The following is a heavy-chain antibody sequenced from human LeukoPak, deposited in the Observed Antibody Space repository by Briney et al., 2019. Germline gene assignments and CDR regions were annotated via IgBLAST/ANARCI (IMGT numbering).Heavy chain of an antibody. CDR2: INHSGST. D-gene: IGHD3-10*01. CDR1: DGSFSGYY. Sequence: PSETLSLTCAVYDGSFSGYYWSWIRQPPGKGLEWIGEINHSGSTNYNPSLKSRVTISVDTSKNQFSLKLSSVTAADTAVYYCARLRPHRTLYGSGSYPRRNNWFDPWGQGTLVTVSS. CDR3: ARLRPHRTLYGSGSYPRRNNWFDP. V-gene: IGHV4-34*01. J-gene: IGHJ5*02.